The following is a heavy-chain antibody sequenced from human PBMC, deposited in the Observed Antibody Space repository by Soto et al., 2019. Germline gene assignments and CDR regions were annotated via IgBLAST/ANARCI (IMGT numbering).Heavy chain of an antibody. CDR2: IYYSGST. CDR3: ARHGRDCSGGSCYPDAFDI. J-gene: IGHJ3*02. D-gene: IGHD2-15*01. CDR1: GGSISSYY. Sequence: QVQLQESGPGLVKPSETLSLTCTVSGGSISSYYWSWIRQPPGKGLEWIGYIYYSGSTNYNPSRKSRVTISVDTSKNQFSLKLSSVTAADTAVYYCARHGRDCSGGSCYPDAFDIWGQGTMVTVSS. V-gene: IGHV4-59*08.